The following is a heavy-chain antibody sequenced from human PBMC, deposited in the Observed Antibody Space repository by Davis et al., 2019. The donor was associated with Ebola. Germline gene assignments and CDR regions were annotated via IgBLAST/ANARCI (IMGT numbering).Heavy chain of an antibody. CDR1: GGSISSSSYY. CDR2: IFYTGST. Sequence: PSETLSLTCTVSGGSISSSSYYWGWIRQPPGKGLEWIANIFYTGSTYYNPSLKSRVTISIDTSKNQFSLKLSSVTAADTAVFYCARLSGYYDYWGQGTLVTVSS. V-gene: IGHV4-39*01. D-gene: IGHD3-22*01. CDR3: ARLSGYYDY. J-gene: IGHJ4*02.